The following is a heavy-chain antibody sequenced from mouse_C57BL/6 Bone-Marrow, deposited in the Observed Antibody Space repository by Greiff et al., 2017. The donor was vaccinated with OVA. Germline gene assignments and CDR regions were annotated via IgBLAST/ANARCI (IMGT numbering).Heavy chain of an antibody. CDR1: SYTFTSYW. Sequence: QVQLQQPGAELVKPGASVKLSCKASSYTFTSYWMQWVKQRPGQGLEWIGEIDPSDSYTNYNQKFKGKATLTVDTSSSTAYMQLSSLTSEDSAVYYCARDNWNVRNYWGQGTTLTVSS. CDR2: IDPSDSYT. CDR3: ARDNWNVRNY. J-gene: IGHJ2*01. V-gene: IGHV1-50*01. D-gene: IGHD4-1*02.